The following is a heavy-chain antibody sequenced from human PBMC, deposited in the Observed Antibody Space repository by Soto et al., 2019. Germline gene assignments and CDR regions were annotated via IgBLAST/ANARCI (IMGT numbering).Heavy chain of an antibody. D-gene: IGHD6-6*01. CDR2: IYYSGST. J-gene: IGHJ4*02. CDR1: GGSISSYY. Sequence: SETLSLTCTVSGGSISSYYWSWIRQPPGKGLEWIGYIYYSGSTNYNPSLKSRVTISVDTSKNQFSLKLSSVTAADTAVYYCARARRRTAAQKPFDYWGQGTLVTVSS. V-gene: IGHV4-59*12. CDR3: ARARRRTAAQKPFDY.